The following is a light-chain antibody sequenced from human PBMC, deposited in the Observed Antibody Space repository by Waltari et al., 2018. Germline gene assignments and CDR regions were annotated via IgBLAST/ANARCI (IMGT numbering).Light chain of an antibody. V-gene: IGLV4-69*01. J-gene: IGLJ3*02. Sequence: QLVLTQSPSASASLGASVKLTCTLSSGHSSNVIAWHQQQPEQGPRYLMKMNSDGSHSKGDEIPDRFSGSSSGAGRYLTIASLQSEDEADYYCQTGGHGTWVFGGGTKLTVL. CDR2: MNSDGSH. CDR1: SGHSSNV. CDR3: QTGGHGTWV.